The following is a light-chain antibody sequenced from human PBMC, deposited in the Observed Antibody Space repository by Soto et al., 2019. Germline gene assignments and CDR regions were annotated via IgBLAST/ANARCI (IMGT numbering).Light chain of an antibody. Sequence: NFMLTQPHSVSESPGKTVTISCTRSSGSIASNYVQWYQQRPGSAPTTVIYEDNQRPSGVPDRFSGSIDSSSNSASLTISGLKTEDEADHYCQSYDSSNHQGVFGGGTKLTVL. CDR3: QSYDSSNHQGV. CDR2: EDN. J-gene: IGLJ2*01. V-gene: IGLV6-57*04. CDR1: SGSIASNY.